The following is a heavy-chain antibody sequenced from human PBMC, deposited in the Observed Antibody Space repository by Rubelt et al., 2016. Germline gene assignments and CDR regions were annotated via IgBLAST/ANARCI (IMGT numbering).Heavy chain of an antibody. CDR2: INPSGGNT. CDR1: GYTFISHY. Sequence: GDSMGISCKASGYTFISHYIHWVRQAPGQGPEWMGIINPSGGNTNYAQKFQGRVTMTRDTSTGTVYMELSSLRSEDTAVYYCIRDESTTNNLYGMDVWGQGTTVTVSS. CDR3: IRDESTTNNLYGMDV. J-gene: IGHJ6*02. V-gene: IGHV1-46*03. D-gene: IGHD1-1*01.